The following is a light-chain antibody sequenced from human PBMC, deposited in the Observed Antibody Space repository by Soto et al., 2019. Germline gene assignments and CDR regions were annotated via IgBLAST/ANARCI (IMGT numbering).Light chain of an antibody. Sequence: QPVLTQSPSASASLGASVKLTCTLSSGHSSYAIAWHQQQPEKGPRYLMKLNSDGSHSKGDGIPDRFSGSSSGAERYLTISSHQSEDEADYYCQTWGTGIHVVFGGGTKLT. CDR3: QTWGTGIHVV. CDR1: SGHSSYA. CDR2: LNSDGSH. V-gene: IGLV4-69*01. J-gene: IGLJ2*01.